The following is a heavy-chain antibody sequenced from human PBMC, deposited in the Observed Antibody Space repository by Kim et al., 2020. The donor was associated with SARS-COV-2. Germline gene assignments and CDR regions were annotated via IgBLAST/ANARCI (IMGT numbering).Heavy chain of an antibody. J-gene: IGHJ6*02. Sequence: GGSLRLSCAASGFTFSSYSMNWVRQAPGKGLEWVSLIGSTSSYIYYADSVKGRFTISRDNAENSLYLQMNSLRAEDTAVYYCAKVEMATITDGMDVWGLGTTVSFSS. CDR3: AKVEMATITDGMDV. CDR2: IGSTSSYI. V-gene: IGHV3-21*04. D-gene: IGHD5-12*01. CDR1: GFTFSSYS.